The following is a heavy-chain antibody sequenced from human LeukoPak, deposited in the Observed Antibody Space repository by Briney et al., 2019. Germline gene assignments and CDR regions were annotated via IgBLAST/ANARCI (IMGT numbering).Heavy chain of an antibody. CDR2: ISYDGSNK. D-gene: IGHD5-18*01. Sequence: GGSLRLSCAASGFTFSSYGMHWVRQAPGKGLEWVAVISYDGSNKYYADSVKGRFTISRHNSKNTLYLQMNSLRAEDTAVYYCAKALGYRYGPNDAFDIWGQGTMVTVSS. V-gene: IGHV3-30*18. J-gene: IGHJ3*02. CDR3: AKALGYRYGPNDAFDI. CDR1: GFTFSSYG.